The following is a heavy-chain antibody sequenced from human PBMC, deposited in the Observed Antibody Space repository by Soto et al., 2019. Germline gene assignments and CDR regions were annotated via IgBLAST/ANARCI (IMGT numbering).Heavy chain of an antibody. Sequence: QITLNESGPTVVRPTETLTLTCRFSGFSLTTSGVGVGWIRQSPGKAPEWLALIYWDDDKRYSVSLKSRLTITKETSKNQVVLTVSDLDPTDTATYYCAHRVLRTVFGLVTTTAIYFDFWGQGTPVAVSS. D-gene: IGHD3-3*01. CDR3: AHRVLRTVFGLVTTTAIYFDF. CDR1: GFSLTTSGVG. V-gene: IGHV2-5*02. J-gene: IGHJ4*02. CDR2: IYWDDDK.